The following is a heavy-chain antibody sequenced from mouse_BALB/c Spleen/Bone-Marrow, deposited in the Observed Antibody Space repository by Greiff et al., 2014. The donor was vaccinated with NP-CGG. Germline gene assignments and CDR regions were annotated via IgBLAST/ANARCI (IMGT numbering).Heavy chain of an antibody. D-gene: IGHD2-10*02. CDR3: ARGIFLYGNFLLDY. J-gene: IGHJ4*01. V-gene: IGHV14-3*02. CDR1: GFNIKDTY. CDR2: IDPANGNT. Sequence: EVKLMESGAELVKPGASVKLSCTASGFNIKDTYMHWVMQRPEQGLEWIGRIDPANGNTKYDPKFQGKATITADTSSNTAYLQLSSLTSEDTAVYYCARGIFLYGNFLLDYWGQGTSVTVSS.